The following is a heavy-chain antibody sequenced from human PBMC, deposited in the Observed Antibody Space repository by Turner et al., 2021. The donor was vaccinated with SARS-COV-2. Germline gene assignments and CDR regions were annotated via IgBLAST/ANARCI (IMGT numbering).Heavy chain of an antibody. V-gene: IGHV4-39*02. J-gene: IGHJ4*02. D-gene: IGHD2-2*01. CDR3: ARDTRVVPLWVDS. Sequence: QLQLQESGPGLVTPSETLSLTCTVSGASVNNSDYYWAWIRQPPEKGLEWIGNIYYSGTTYYNPSLKSRVTISVDTSKNQFSLKLTSVTAADTAVYFCARDTRVVPLWVDSWGQGTLVTVSS. CDR2: IYYSGTT. CDR1: GASVNNSDYY.